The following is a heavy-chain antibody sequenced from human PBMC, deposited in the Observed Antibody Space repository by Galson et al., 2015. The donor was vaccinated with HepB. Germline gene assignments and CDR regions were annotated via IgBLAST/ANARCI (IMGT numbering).Heavy chain of an antibody. V-gene: IGHV3-30*18. CDR1: GCTFSSSC. J-gene: IGHJ4*02. Sequence: SLRVSCEASGCTFSSSCMHWVRQAPGQGLECVGGISYEGGNKNYADSVKGRFTISRDNSKNTMYLQMNSLRTEDTAVYYCAKDAREDDYGDHEVPLPDYWGQGTLVTVSS. CDR3: AKDAREDDYGDHEVPLPDY. CDR2: ISYEGGNK. D-gene: IGHD4-17*01.